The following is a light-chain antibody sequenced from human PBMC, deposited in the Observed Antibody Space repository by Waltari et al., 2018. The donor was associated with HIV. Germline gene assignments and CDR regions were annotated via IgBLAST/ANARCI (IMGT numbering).Light chain of an antibody. CDR2: WAS. CDR1: QSVFYSSTNNNY. J-gene: IGKJ4*01. Sequence: DIVMTQSPDSLAMSLGERATINSKSSQSVFYSSTNNNYLAWYQQKPGQPPKLLIYWASTRESGVPDRFSGSGSGTDFTLTISSLQAEDVAVYYCQQYYSTPLTFGGGTKVEIK. V-gene: IGKV4-1*01. CDR3: QQYYSTPLT.